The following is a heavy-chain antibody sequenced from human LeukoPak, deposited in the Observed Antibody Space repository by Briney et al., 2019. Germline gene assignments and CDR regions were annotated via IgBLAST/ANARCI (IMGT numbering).Heavy chain of an antibody. Sequence: PGGSLRLSCAASGFTFSSYAMHWVRQAPGKGLEWVAVISYDGSNKYYADSVKGRFTISRDNSKNTLSLQMNSLRAEDTAVYYCARGQDIVVVVAATPGPSDAFDIWGQGTMVTVSS. CDR1: GFTFSSYA. J-gene: IGHJ3*02. CDR2: ISYDGSNK. V-gene: IGHV3-30-3*01. D-gene: IGHD2-15*01. CDR3: ARGQDIVVVVAATPGPSDAFDI.